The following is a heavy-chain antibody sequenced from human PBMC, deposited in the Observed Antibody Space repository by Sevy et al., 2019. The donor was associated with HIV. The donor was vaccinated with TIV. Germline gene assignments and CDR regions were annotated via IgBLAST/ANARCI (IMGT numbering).Heavy chain of an antibody. D-gene: IGHD3-10*01. CDR1: GFTFSSYW. CDR2: IKQDGSEK. V-gene: IGHV3-7*01. CDR3: ARARSMVRGVTYFHY. J-gene: IGHJ4*02. Sequence: GGSLRLSCAASGFTFSSYWMSWVRQAPGKGLEWVANIKQDGSEKYYVDSVKGRFTISRDNAKNSLYLQMNSLRAEDTAVYYCARARSMVRGVTYFHYWGQGTLVTVSS.